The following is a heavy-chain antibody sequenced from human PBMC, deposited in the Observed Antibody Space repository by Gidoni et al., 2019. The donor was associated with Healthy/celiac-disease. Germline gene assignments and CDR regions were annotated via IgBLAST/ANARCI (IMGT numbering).Heavy chain of an antibody. V-gene: IGHV4-34*01. CDR1: GGSFSGYY. Sequence: HVQLQQWGAGLLNPSETLSLTCALYGGSFSGYYWSWIRQPPGKGLEWIGEINHSGSTNYNPSLKSRVTISVDTSKNQFSLKLSSVTAADTAVYYCASRIAVAGTSWFDPWGQGTLVTVSS. J-gene: IGHJ5*02. CDR2: INHSGST. CDR3: ASRIAVAGTSWFDP. D-gene: IGHD6-19*01.